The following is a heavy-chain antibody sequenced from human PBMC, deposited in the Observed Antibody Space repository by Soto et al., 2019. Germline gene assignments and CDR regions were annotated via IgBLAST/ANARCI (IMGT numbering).Heavy chain of an antibody. CDR1: GFTFSSYA. J-gene: IGHJ4*02. Sequence: GGSLRLSCAASGFTFSSYAMSWVRQAPGKGLEWVSAISGSGGSTYYADSVKGRFTISRDNSKNTLYLQMNSLRAEDTAVYYCAKGVWFGELLPLDYWGQGTLVTVSS. CDR3: AKGVWFGELLPLDY. CDR2: ISGSGGST. D-gene: IGHD3-10*01. V-gene: IGHV3-23*01.